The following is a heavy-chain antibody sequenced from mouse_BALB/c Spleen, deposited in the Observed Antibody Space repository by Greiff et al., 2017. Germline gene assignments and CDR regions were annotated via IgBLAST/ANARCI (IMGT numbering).Heavy chain of an antibody. D-gene: IGHD2-14*01. J-gene: IGHJ3*01. CDR3: TRGRYGGFAY. V-gene: IGHV1S81*02. CDR1: GYTFTSYY. Sequence: VQLQQSGAELVKPGASVKLSCKASGYTFTSYYMYWVKQRPGQGLEWIGEINPSNGGTNFNEKFKSKATLTVDKSSSTAYMQLSSLTSEDSAVYYCTRGRYGGFAYWGQGTLVTVSA. CDR2: INPSNGGT.